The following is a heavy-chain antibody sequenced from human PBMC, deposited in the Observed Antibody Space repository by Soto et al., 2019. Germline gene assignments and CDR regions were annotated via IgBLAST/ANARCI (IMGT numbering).Heavy chain of an antibody. Sequence: QVQLQESGPGLVKPSETLSLTCSVPGGSISSYYWSWIRQPPGKGLEWIGYIYYSGSTNYNPSLKSRVTISVDTSKNQFSLKLSSVTAADTAVYYCARGRFQDWSGGRCRRGWFDPWCQGVLVTVSS. J-gene: IGHJ5*02. CDR2: IYYSGST. V-gene: IGHV4-59*01. CDR1: GGSISSYY. CDR3: ARGRFQDWSGGRCRRGWFDP. D-gene: IGHD2-15*01.